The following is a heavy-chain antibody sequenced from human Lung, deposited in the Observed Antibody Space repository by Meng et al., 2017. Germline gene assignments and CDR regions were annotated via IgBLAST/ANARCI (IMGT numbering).Heavy chain of an antibody. D-gene: IGHD4-11*01. Sequence: QVPVPQWGAGLLKPSETLSRTCVVSGGSFSDYYWSWIRPPPGKGLEWIGEINHSGSTNYNPSLESRATISVDTSQNNLSLKLSSVTAADSAVYYCARGPTTMAHDFDYWGQGTLVTVSS. V-gene: IGHV4-34*01. J-gene: IGHJ4*02. CDR2: INHSGST. CDR1: GGSFSDYY. CDR3: ARGPTTMAHDFDY.